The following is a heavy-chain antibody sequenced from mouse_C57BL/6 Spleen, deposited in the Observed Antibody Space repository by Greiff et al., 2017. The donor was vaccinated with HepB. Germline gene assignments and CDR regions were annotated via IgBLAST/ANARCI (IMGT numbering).Heavy chain of an antibody. V-gene: IGHV5-6*01. CDR3: ARQGESGFDY. Sequence: EVQLQESGGDLVKPGGSLKLSCAASGFTFSSYGMSWVRQTPDKRLEWVATISSGGSYTYYPDSVKGRFTISRDNAKNTLYLQMSSLKSEDTAMYYCARQGESGFDYWGQGTTLTVSS. D-gene: IGHD3-1*01. J-gene: IGHJ2*01. CDR2: ISSGGSYT. CDR1: GFTFSSYG.